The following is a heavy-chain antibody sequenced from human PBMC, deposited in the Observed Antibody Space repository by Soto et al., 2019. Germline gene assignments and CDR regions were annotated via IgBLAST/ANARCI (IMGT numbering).Heavy chain of an antibody. J-gene: IGHJ6*02. CDR1: GGTFSSYA. V-gene: IGHV1-69*12. CDR3: ARDRDGDDPTGYYGMDV. Sequence: QVQLVQSGAEVKKPGSSVKVSCKASGGTFSSYAISWVRQAPGQGLEWMGGIIPIFGTANYEQKFQGRVTLSADESPSTADMELSSLRSEDTAVYYCARDRDGDDPTGYYGMDVWGQGTTVTVSS. D-gene: IGHD4-17*01. CDR2: IIPIFGTA.